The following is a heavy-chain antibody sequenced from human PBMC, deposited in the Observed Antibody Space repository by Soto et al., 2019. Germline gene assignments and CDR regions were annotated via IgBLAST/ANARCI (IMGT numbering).Heavy chain of an antibody. CDR3: ARVRVGGTTGVYYYYYGMDV. D-gene: IGHD1-7*01. J-gene: IGHJ6*02. V-gene: IGHV3-11*01. CDR1: GFTFSDYY. CDR2: ISSSGSTI. Sequence: GGSLRLSCAASGFTFSDYYMSWIRQAPGKGLEWVSYISSSGSTIYYADSVKGRFTISRDNAKNSLYLQMNSLRAEDTAVYYCARVRVGGTTGVYYYYYGMDVWGQGTTVTVSS.